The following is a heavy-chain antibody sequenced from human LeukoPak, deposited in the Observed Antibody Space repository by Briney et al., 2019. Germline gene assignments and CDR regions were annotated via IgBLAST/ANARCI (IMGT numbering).Heavy chain of an antibody. CDR1: GFTFDDYG. V-gene: IGHV3-74*01. J-gene: IGHJ4*02. Sequence: GGSLRLSCAASGFTFDDYGMSWVRQAPGKGLVWVSRINSDGSSTRYADSVKGRFTISRDNAKNTLYLQMNSLRAEDTAVYYCAREETFHYGSGSNFDYWGQGSLVTVSS. CDR3: AREETFHYGSGSNFDY. CDR2: INSDGSST. D-gene: IGHD3-10*01.